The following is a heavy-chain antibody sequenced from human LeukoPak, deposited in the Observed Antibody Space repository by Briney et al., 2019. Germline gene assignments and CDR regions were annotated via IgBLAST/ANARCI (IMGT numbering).Heavy chain of an antibody. Sequence: PSQTLSLTCTVSGGSISSGDYYWSWIRQPPGKGLEWIGYIYYSGSTYYNPSLKSRVTISVDRSKNQFSLKLSSVTAADTAVYYCARGPYSGYENYYYYGMDVWGQGTTVTVSS. D-gene: IGHD5-12*01. CDR3: ARGPYSGYENYYYYGMDV. J-gene: IGHJ6*02. CDR1: GGSISSGDYY. V-gene: IGHV4-30-4*01. CDR2: IYYSGST.